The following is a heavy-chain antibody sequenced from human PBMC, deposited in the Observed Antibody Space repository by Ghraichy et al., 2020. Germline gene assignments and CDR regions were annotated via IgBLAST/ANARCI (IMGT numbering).Heavy chain of an antibody. CDR1: GFTFSSYA. D-gene: IGHD2-15*01. CDR2: ISGSGGST. CDR3: AKMERSGYCSGGSCRYNWFDP. J-gene: IGHJ5*02. Sequence: GESLNISCAASGFTFSSYAMSWVRQAPGKGLEWVSAISGSGGSTYYADSVKGRFTISRDNSKNTLYLQMNSLRAEDTAVYYCAKMERSGYCSGGSCRYNWFDPWGQGTLVTVYS. V-gene: IGHV3-23*01.